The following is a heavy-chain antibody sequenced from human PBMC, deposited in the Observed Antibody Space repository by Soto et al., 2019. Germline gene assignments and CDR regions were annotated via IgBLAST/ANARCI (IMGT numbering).Heavy chain of an antibody. J-gene: IGHJ6*02. D-gene: IGHD5-12*01. Sequence: QVQLVESGGGVVQPGRSLRLSCAASGFPFISYGMHWVRQAPGKGLEWVEVIWYDGSNKWYADSVKGRFTISRDNSKNTLYLQMNSLRAEATAVYSCARDRGYSGYDSPRFYYGMDVGGQGTTVTVSS. CDR3: ARDRGYSGYDSPRFYYGMDV. CDR2: IWYDGSNK. CDR1: GFPFISYG. V-gene: IGHV3-33*01.